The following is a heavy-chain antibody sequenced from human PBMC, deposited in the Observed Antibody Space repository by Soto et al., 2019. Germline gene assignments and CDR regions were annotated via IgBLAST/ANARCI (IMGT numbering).Heavy chain of an antibody. V-gene: IGHV3-30-3*01. J-gene: IGHJ6*02. CDR2: ISYDGSNK. CDR1: GFTFSSYA. D-gene: IGHD2-2*01. CDR3: ASGQLLLAHYYYYGMDV. Sequence: GGSLRLSCAASGFTFSSYAMHWVRQAPGKGLEWVAVISYDGSNKYYADSVKGRFTISRDNSKYTLYLQMNSLRAEDTAVDYCASGQLLLAHYYYYGMDVWGQGTTVTVSS.